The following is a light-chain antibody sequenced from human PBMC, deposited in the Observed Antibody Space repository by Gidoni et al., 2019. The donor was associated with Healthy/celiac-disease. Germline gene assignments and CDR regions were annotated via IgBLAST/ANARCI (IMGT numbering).Light chain of an antibody. CDR1: QSVLYSSNNKNY. J-gene: IGKJ2*01. CDR3: QQYYSTLYT. CDR2: WAS. V-gene: IGKV4-1*01. Sequence: IVLFQSPAPLAVSLGEGATINCKSSQSVLYSSNNKNYLAWYQQKPGQPPKLLIYWASTRESGVPDRFSGSGSGTDFTLTISSLQAEDVAVYYCQQYYSTLYTFGQGTKLEIK.